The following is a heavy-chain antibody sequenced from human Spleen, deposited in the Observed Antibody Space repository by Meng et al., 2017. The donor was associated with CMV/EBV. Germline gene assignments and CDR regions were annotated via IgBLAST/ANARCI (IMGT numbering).Heavy chain of an antibody. V-gene: IGHV4-34*01. CDR1: GGPFGGYY. CDR3: ARGQRVLDY. D-gene: IGHD2-8*01. J-gene: IGHJ4*02. Sequence: HWGAGRFSPSEPLSLPWAVYGGPFGGYYWSWIRQPPGKGLEWIGEINHSGSTNYNPSLKSRVTISVDTSKNQFSLKLSSVTAADTAVYYCARGQRVLDYWGQGTLVTVSS. CDR2: INHSGST.